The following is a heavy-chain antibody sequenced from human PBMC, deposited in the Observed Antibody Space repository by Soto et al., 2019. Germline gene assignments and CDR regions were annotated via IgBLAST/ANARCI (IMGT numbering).Heavy chain of an antibody. J-gene: IGHJ4*02. Sequence: QITLKESGPTLVKPTQTLTLTCTFSGFSLSTGGVGVGWIRQPPGKALEWLAIIYWDDDKRYSPSLKTRLTITKDTSKKQVVLTMTDMDPVGTATYFCAHTPFFGDKLDYWGQGTLVIVSS. CDR3: AHTPFFGDKLDY. D-gene: IGHD2-21*01. CDR2: IYWDDDK. CDR1: GFSLSTGGVG. V-gene: IGHV2-5*02.